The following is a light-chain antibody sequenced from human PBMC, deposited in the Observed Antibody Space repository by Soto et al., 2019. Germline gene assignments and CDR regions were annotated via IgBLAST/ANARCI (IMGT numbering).Light chain of an antibody. CDR1: HSVGNY. CDR3: QQRSNWPLT. V-gene: IGKV3-11*01. J-gene: IGKJ4*01. Sequence: EVVLTQSPATLSLSPGERATLSCRASHSVGNYLAWYQQKPGQAPRLLIYDASNRPTDIPARFSGSGSGTDFTLTISSLESEDFAVYYFQQRSNWPLTFGGGTKVEIK. CDR2: DAS.